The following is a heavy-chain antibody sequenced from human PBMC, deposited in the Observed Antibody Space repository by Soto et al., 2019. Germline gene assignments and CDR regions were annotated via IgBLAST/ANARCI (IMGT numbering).Heavy chain of an antibody. CDR3: AKHRTVYGSGSPL. V-gene: IGHV3-11*01. D-gene: IGHD3-10*01. Sequence: PGGSLRLSCAASGFTFSDYYMSWIRQAPGKGLEWVSDISSSGSTTYYADSVKGRFTISRDNSRNTVYLQMNSLRAEDTAVYYCAKHRTVYGSGSPLWGQGTLVTVSS. J-gene: IGHJ4*02. CDR1: GFTFSDYY. CDR2: ISSSGSTT.